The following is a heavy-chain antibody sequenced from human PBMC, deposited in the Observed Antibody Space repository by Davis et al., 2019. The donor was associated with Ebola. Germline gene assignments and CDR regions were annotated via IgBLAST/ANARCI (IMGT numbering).Heavy chain of an antibody. CDR2: IDYTGST. D-gene: IGHD3-10*01. CDR3: ARSSGPSDI. J-gene: IGHJ3*02. V-gene: IGHV4-59*08. Sequence: SETLSLTCTVSGCSISSFYWNWIRQPQGQVLERVGSIDYTGSTNYNPSLKSRVTIAIDTSKTQFSLRLSSVTAADTAVYYWARSSGPSDIWGQGTMVTVSS. CDR1: GCSISSFY.